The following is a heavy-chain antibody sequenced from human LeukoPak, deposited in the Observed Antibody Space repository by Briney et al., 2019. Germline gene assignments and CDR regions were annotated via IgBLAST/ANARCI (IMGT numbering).Heavy chain of an antibody. V-gene: IGHV4-34*01. CDR1: GGSFSGYY. CDR3: ARVSSGYYYEFDY. J-gene: IGHJ4*02. Sequence: SETLSLTCAVYGGSFSGYYWSWIRQPPWKGLEWIGEINHSGSTNYNPSLKSRVTISVDTSKNQFSLKLSSVTAADTAVYYCARVSSGYYYEFDYWGQGTLVTVSS. D-gene: IGHD3-22*01. CDR2: INHSGST.